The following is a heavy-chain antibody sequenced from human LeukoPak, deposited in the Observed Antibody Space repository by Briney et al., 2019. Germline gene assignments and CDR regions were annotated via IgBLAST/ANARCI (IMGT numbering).Heavy chain of an antibody. CDR2: IYYSGST. D-gene: IGHD3-3*01. V-gene: IGHV4-31*03. J-gene: IGHJ3*02. CDR1: GGSISSGGYY. CDR3: ARDPGIAIFGVVTPKIAFDI. Sequence: PSETLSLTCTVSGGSISSGGYYWSWLRQHPGQGLEWIVYIYYSGSTYYNPSLKSRVTISVDTSKNQFSLKLSSVTAADTAVYYCARDPGIAIFGVVTPKIAFDIWGQGTMVTVSS.